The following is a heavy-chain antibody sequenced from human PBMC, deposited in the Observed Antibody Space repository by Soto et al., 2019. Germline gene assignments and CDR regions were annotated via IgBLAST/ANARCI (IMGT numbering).Heavy chain of an antibody. CDR2: VYPGDSYT. CDR3: ARHPGIAAADDFDY. J-gene: IGHJ4*02. CDR1: GYNFASYW. D-gene: IGHD6-13*01. V-gene: IGHV5-51*01. Sequence: GESLKISCKASGYNFASYWIAWVRQMPGKGLEWMGIVYPGDSYTRYSPSFQGHVTISADKSISTAYLQWSSLKASDTAMYYCARHPGIAAADDFDYWGQGTLVTVSS.